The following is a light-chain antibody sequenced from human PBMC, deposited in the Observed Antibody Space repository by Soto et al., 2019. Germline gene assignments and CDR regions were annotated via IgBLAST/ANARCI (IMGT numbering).Light chain of an antibody. J-gene: IGKJ1*01. Sequence: VMTPSQISVPGPPGQRVTXSGRASQKIRSSLAWYQQKPGQAPRLLIYGASSRATGIPDRFSGSGSGTDFTLTISRLEPEDFALYFCQQRQTWPRAFGQGTKLDIK. V-gene: IGKV3D-15*01. CDR3: QQRQTWPRA. CDR2: GAS. CDR1: QKIRSS.